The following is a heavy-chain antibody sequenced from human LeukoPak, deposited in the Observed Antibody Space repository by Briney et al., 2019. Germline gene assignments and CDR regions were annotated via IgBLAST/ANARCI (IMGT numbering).Heavy chain of an antibody. CDR2: TYTTGHT. CDR3: ARHGYTASHFFLDY. J-gene: IGHJ4*02. Sequence: SETLSLTCTVSTGSINSYYWGWVRQPAGRGLEWIGRTYTTGHTDYDPSLQSRVTMSVDTSQKQFSLNLRSVTAADTAIYFCARHGYTASHFFLDYWSQGTLVTVSS. V-gene: IGHV4-4*07. D-gene: IGHD3-16*02. CDR1: TGSINSYY.